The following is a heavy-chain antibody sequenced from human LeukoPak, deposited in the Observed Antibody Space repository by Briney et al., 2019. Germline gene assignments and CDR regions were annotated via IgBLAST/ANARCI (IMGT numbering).Heavy chain of an antibody. J-gene: IGHJ5*02. D-gene: IGHD2-15*01. Sequence: GGSLRLSCAASGSTLTYYAMHWVRQAPGKGLEWVAVTSYDGNKKYYADSVKGRFTISRDNAKNSLFLQMNSLRAEDTAVYYCARSGVVVAALERGVANWFDPWGQGTLVTVSS. CDR2: TSYDGNKK. CDR1: GSTLTYYA. V-gene: IGHV3-30*07. CDR3: ARSGVVVAALERGVANWFDP.